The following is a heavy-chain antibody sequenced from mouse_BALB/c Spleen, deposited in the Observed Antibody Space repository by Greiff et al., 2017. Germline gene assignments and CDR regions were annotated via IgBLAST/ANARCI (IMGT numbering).Heavy chain of an antibody. CDR2: ISDGGSYT. D-gene: IGHD1-2*01. V-gene: IGHV5-4*02. CDR3: ARGVTTAAWFAY. CDR1: GFTFSDYY. Sequence: EVQLVESGGGLVKPGGSLKLSCAASGFTFSDYYMYWVRQTPEKRLEWVATISDGGSYTYYPDSVKGRFTISRDNAKNNLYLQMSSLKSEDTAMYYCARGVTTAAWFAYWGQGTLVTVSA. J-gene: IGHJ3*01.